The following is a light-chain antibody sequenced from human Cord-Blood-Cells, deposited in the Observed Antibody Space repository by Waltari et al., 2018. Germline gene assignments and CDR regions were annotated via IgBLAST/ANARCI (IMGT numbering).Light chain of an antibody. Sequence: DIVMTQSPDSLAVSLGERATINCNSSQSVLYSSNNKNYFAWYQQKPGQPPKLLIYWASTRESGVPDRCSGSGSGTDFTLTISSVQAVDVAVYYGQQYYSTPYTFGQGTKLEIK. J-gene: IGKJ2*01. CDR2: WAS. CDR3: QQYYSTPYT. V-gene: IGKV4-1*01. CDR1: QSVLYSSNNKNY.